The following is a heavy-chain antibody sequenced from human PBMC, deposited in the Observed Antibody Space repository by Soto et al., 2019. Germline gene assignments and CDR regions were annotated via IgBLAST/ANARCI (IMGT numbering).Heavy chain of an antibody. V-gene: IGHV5-10-1*01. CDR2: IDPSDSYT. D-gene: IGHD2-15*01. CDR3: ARLSFYRLLQSSSGMDV. Sequence: GESLKISCKGSGYSFTSYWISWVRQMPGKGLEWMGRIDPSDSYTNYSPPFQGHVTISADKSISTAYLQWSSLKASDTAMYYCARLSFYRLLQSSSGMDVWGQGTTVPVSS. J-gene: IGHJ6*01. CDR1: GYSFTSYW.